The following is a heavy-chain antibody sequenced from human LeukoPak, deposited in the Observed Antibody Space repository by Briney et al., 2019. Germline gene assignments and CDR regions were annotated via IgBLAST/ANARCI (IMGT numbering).Heavy chain of an antibody. Sequence: PSETLSRTCAVYGGSFSGYYWSWIREPPGKGLEWIGEINHSGSTNYNPSLKSRVTISVDTSKNQFSLKLSSVTAADTAVYYCARGGAWFGEFPFDYWGQGTLVTVSS. D-gene: IGHD3-10*01. V-gene: IGHV4-34*01. CDR2: INHSGST. CDR1: GGSFSGYY. CDR3: ARGGAWFGEFPFDY. J-gene: IGHJ4*02.